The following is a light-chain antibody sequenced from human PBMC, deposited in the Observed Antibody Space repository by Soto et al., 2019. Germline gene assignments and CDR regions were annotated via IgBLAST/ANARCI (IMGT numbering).Light chain of an antibody. Sequence: EIVMTQSPDTLSVSPGERATLSCRASQSVFSSLAWYQQKPGQAPMLLIYGAATRATGIPARFSGSGSGTEFTLTISSLQSEDFAVYYCQQYHNWPAFGQGTKVEIK. CDR2: GAA. J-gene: IGKJ1*01. CDR3: QQYHNWPA. V-gene: IGKV3-15*01. CDR1: QSVFSS.